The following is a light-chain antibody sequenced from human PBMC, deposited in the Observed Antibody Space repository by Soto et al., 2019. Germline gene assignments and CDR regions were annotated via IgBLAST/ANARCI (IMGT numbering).Light chain of an antibody. CDR3: EAWDDSLNGYV. V-gene: IGLV1-44*01. CDR1: SSNIGSNT. J-gene: IGLJ1*01. Sequence: QSVLAQPPSASGTPGQRVTISCSGSSSNIGSNTVNWYQQLPGTAPKLLIYSNNQRPSGVPDRFSGSKSGTSASLAISGLHSEDEADYYCEAWDDSLNGYVFGTGTKVTVL. CDR2: SNN.